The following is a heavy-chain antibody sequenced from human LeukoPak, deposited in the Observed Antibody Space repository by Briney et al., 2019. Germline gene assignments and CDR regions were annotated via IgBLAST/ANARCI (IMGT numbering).Heavy chain of an antibody. V-gene: IGHV3-49*04. CDR3: TREEYASGTLGY. CDR1: GFTFGDYA. CDR2: IRSKAYGGTT. D-gene: IGHD3-10*01. J-gene: IGHJ4*02. Sequence: GGSLRLSCTAAGFTFGDYAMSWVRQAPGKGLEWAGFIRSKAYGGTTEYAASAKGRFTISRDDSKSIAYLQMNGLKTEDTAVYHCTREEYASGTLGYWGQGTLVTVSS.